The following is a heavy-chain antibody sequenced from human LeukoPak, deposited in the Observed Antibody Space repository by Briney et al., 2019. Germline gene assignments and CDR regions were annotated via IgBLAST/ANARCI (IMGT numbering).Heavy chain of an antibody. D-gene: IGHD1-7*01. V-gene: IGHV3-23*01. CDR2: ISGSGTST. J-gene: IGHJ4*02. CDR3: SKGGGTGTRFDY. CDR1: GFTFSSSA. Sequence: PGGSLRLSCAASGFTFSSSAMSWVRQAPGKGLYWVSAISGSGTSTYYADSVKGRFTISRDNSKNTLYLQMNSLRAEDTAVYYCSKGGGTGTRFDYWGQGTLVTVSS.